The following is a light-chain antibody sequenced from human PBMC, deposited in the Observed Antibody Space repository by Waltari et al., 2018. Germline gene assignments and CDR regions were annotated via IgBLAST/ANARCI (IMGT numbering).Light chain of an antibody. V-gene: IGKV2-28*01. CDR3: MQGLPSPLT. Sequence: QNLLHSNGNKYLSWYLQKPGQSPQLLIFLASNRASGVPARFSGSGSGKDFTLKITRVEAEDVGVYFCMQGLPSPLTFGGGTRVEIK. CDR2: LAS. J-gene: IGKJ4*01. CDR1: QNLLHSNGNKY.